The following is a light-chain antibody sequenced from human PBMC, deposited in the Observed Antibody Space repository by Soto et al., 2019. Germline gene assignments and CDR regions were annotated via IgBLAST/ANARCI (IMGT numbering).Light chain of an antibody. CDR2: DNN. CDR3: GTWDTSLSAVV. V-gene: IGLV1-51*01. Sequence: QSVLTQPPSVSAAPGQKVTVSCSGSSANIGNNYVSWYQQLPGTAPKLLIYDNNKRPSGIPDRFSGSKSGTSATLGISGLQTGAEADCYFGTWDTSLSAVVFGGGNQFNVL. J-gene: IGLJ2*01. CDR1: SANIGNNY.